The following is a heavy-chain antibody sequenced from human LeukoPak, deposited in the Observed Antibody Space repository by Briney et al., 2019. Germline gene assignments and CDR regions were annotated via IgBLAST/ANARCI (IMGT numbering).Heavy chain of an antibody. CDR2: ISDSGAGT. CDR1: GFTFSNYA. CDR3: ARDDYDFWSGLPFDY. V-gene: IGHV3-23*01. D-gene: IGHD3-3*01. Sequence: GGSLRLSCAASGFTFSNYAMSWVRQAPGKGLEWVSAISDSGAGTNCADSVKGRFTISRDNTKNTLYLQMNSLRAEDTAVYYCARDDYDFWSGLPFDYWGQGTLVTVSS. J-gene: IGHJ4*02.